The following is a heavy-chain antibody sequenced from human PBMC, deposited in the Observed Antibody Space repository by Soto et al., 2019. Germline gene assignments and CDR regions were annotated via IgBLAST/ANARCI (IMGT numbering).Heavy chain of an antibody. D-gene: IGHD1-26*01. V-gene: IGHV4-30-4*01. CDR2: VYYSGTT. Sequence: SGGSIRNGDYYWGWIRQPPGKGLEWIGYVYYSGTTYSHPSLNSRVSISVDTSENQFSLRLTSVTAADTAVYYCVTVNLVGAAYYFDYWGPGTLVTVSS. CDR3: VTVNLVGAAYYFDY. J-gene: IGHJ4*02. CDR1: GGSIRNGDYY.